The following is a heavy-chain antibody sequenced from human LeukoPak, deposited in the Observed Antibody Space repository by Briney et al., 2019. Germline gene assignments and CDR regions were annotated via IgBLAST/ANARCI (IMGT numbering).Heavy chain of an antibody. CDR2: MYYSGST. CDR1: GGSISSISYY. D-gene: IGHD6-6*01. V-gene: IGHV4-39*07. J-gene: IGHJ4*02. Sequence: SETLSLTCTVSGGSISSISYYWGWIRQPPGKGLEWIVSMYYSGSTYNNPSLKSRVTISVDTSKSQFSLKLSSVTAADTAVYYCARATRAARHFDYWGQGTHVTVSS. CDR3: ARATRAARHFDY.